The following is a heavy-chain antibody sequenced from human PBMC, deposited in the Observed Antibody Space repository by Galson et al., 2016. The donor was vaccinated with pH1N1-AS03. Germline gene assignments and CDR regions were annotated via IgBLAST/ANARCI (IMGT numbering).Heavy chain of an antibody. CDR2: IYPADSST. J-gene: IGHJ6*02. V-gene: IGHV5-51*01. CDR3: ARQQDGRGSGLEWLFWYGMDV. CDR1: GYTFSNHW. Sequence: QSGAEVKKPGESLKISCKVSGYTFSNHWIGWVRQMPGKGLEWMGIIYPADSSTTYSPSFQGPVTISTDQSITTAYLQWSSLRASDTAMYFCARQQDGRGSGLEWLFWYGMDVWGQGTTVIVSS. D-gene: IGHD3-3*01.